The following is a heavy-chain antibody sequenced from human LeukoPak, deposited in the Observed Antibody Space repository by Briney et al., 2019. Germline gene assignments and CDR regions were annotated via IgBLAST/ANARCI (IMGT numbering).Heavy chain of an antibody. D-gene: IGHD3-22*01. CDR2: IWYDGSIK. J-gene: IGHJ4*02. Sequence: GGSLRLSCAASGFTFNTFGMHWVRQAPGKGLEWVAIIWYDGSIKFYGDSVKGRFTISRDNSKNTLYLQMNSLRAEDTAVYYCAKDPRPYYYDSSGYYVGYWGQGTLVTVSS. V-gene: IGHV3-33*06. CDR3: AKDPRPYYYDSSGYYVGY. CDR1: GFTFNTFG.